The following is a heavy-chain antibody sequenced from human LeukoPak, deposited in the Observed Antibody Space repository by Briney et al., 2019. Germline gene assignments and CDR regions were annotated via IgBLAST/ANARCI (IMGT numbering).Heavy chain of an antibody. Sequence: EPSETLSLTCTVSGDSISSGDSYWSWIRQPPGKGLEWIGSIYYSGSTYYNPSLKSRVTVSVDTSKNEFSLKLSSVTAADTAVYYCARAGQYPYNSAGYFPDYWGQGTLVTVSS. CDR2: IYYSGST. D-gene: IGHD3-22*01. CDR1: GDSISSGDSY. V-gene: IGHV4-30-4*01. CDR3: ARAGQYPYNSAGYFPDY. J-gene: IGHJ4*02.